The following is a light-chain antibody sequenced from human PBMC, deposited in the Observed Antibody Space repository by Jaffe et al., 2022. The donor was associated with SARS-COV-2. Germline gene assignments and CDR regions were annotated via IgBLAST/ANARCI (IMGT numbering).Light chain of an antibody. CDR3: QQYGRSAPI. V-gene: IGKV3-20*01. CDR2: GAS. J-gene: IGKJ3*01. Sequence: EIVLAQSPGTLSLSPGERATLSCRASQSVTASYLAWYQQKPGQAPRLLIYGASSRASGIPDRFSGSGSGTDFTLTISRLEPEDFAVYYCQQYGRSAPIFGPGTKVDIK. CDR1: QSVTASY.